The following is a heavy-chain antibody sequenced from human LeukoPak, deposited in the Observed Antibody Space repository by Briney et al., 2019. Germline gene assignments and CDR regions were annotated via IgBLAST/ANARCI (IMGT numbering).Heavy chain of an antibody. Sequence: GGSLRLSCAASGFTFSSYDMHWVRQATGKGLEWVSAIGTAGDTYYPGSVKGRFTISRENAKNSLYLQMNSLRAGDTAVYYCARDLGNGAFDIWGQGTMVTVSS. CDR3: ARDLGNGAFDI. CDR2: IGTAGDT. D-gene: IGHD1-26*01. J-gene: IGHJ3*02. CDR1: GFTFSSYD. V-gene: IGHV3-13*01.